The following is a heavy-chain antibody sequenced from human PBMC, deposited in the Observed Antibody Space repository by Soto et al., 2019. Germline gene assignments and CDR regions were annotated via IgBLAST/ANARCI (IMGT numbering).Heavy chain of an antibody. Sequence: EVQLLESGGDLVQPGGSLRLSCAASGFTFTTYAMTWVRQAPGKGLEWVSAISGSGGSTYYADSVKGRFTISRDNSKNTLYLQMNSLRAEDTAVYYCAKDTDTTFSPQDYWGQGTLVTVPS. V-gene: IGHV3-23*01. CDR3: AKDTDTTFSPQDY. CDR1: GFTFTTYA. J-gene: IGHJ4*02. D-gene: IGHD5-18*01. CDR2: ISGSGGST.